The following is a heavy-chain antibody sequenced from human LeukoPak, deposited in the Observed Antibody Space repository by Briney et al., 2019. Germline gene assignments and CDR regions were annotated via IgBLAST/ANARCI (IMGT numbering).Heavy chain of an antibody. D-gene: IGHD5-12*01. CDR1: GFTFSNYW. J-gene: IGHJ4*02. CDR2: LNADGNSI. CDR3: AGAYSAYDPFDY. V-gene: IGHV3-74*01. Sequence: GGSLRLSCAASGFTFSNYWKHWVRQAPGKGLVLVSRLNADGNSITYADSVRSRFTISRDNAKNTVHLQMNSLRVEDTAIYVCAGAYSAYDPFDYWGQGILVTVSS.